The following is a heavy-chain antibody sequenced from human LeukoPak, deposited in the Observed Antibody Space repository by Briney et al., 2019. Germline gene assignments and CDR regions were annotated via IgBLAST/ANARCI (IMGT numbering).Heavy chain of an antibody. Sequence: ASVKVSCKASGYTFTGYYMHWVRQAPGQGLEWMGWINPNSGGTNYAQKFQGRVTMTRDMSTSTVYMELSSLRPEDTAVYYCARVDTDWSLFDYWGQGTLVTVSS. CDR2: INPNSGGT. CDR3: ARVDTDWSLFDY. D-gene: IGHD3-9*01. J-gene: IGHJ4*02. CDR1: GYTFTGYY. V-gene: IGHV1-2*02.